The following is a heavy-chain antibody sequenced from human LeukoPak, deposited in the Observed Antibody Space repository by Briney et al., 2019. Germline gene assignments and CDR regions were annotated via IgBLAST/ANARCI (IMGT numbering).Heavy chain of an antibody. D-gene: IGHD1-1*01. J-gene: IGHJ6*03. CDR2: LYGSGETT. Sequence: GGSLRLSCAASGFTFSSYAMSWARQAPGKGLEWVSALYGSGETTYYASSVKGRFTVSRDNSKNTLYLQMDGLRAEDTAVYYCAKMAGMTRQVYYMDVWGKGATVTVSS. CDR3: AKMAGMTRQVYYMDV. CDR1: GFTFSSYA. V-gene: IGHV3-23*01.